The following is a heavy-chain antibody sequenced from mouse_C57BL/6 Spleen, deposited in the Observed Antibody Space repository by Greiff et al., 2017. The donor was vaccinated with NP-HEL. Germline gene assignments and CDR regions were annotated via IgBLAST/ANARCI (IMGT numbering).Heavy chain of an antibody. CDR3: VRLSFYWYFDV. V-gene: IGHV10-1*01. CDR1: GFSFNTYA. Sequence: GGGLVQPKGSLKLSCAASGFSFNTYAMNWVRQAPGKGLEWVARIRSKSNNYATYYADSVKDRFTISRDDSESMLYLQMNNLKTEDTAMYYCVRLSFYWYFDVWGTGTTVTVSS. CDR2: IRSKSNNYAT. J-gene: IGHJ1*03.